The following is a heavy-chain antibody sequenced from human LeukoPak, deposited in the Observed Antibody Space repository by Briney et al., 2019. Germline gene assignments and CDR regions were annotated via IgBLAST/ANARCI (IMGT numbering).Heavy chain of an antibody. CDR3: ASTYDFWSGQNWFDP. Sequence: SETLSLTCTVSGGSISSYYWSWIGQPPGKGLEWIGYIYYSGSTNYNPSLKSRVTISVDTSKNQFSLKLSSVTAADTAVYYCASTYDFWSGQNWFDPWGQGTLVTVSS. D-gene: IGHD3-3*01. CDR1: GGSISSYY. CDR2: IYYSGST. J-gene: IGHJ5*02. V-gene: IGHV4-59*01.